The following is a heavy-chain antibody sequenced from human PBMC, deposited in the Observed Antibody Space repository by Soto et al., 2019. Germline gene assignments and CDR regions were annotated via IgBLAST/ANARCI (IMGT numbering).Heavy chain of an antibody. CDR2: ISGSGGST. CDR1: GLTFSSYV. J-gene: IGHJ4*02. V-gene: IGHV3-23*01. Sequence: EVQLLESGGGLVQPGGSLRLSCAASGLTFSSYVMSWVRQAPGKGLEWVSGISGSGGSTYYADSVKGRFTISRDNSKNTRYLQMSSLRAEDTAVYYCAKKGSITTWYFDYWGQGTLVTVSS. CDR3: AKKGSITTWYFDY. D-gene: IGHD3-22*01.